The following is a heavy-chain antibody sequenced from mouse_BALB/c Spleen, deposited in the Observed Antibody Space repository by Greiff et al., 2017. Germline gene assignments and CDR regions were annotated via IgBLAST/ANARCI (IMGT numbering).Heavy chain of an antibody. V-gene: IGHV5-6*02. CDR3: ARRYGDYAMDN. CDR1: GFTFSSYG. J-gene: IGHJ4*01. D-gene: IGHD2-10*02. Sequence: EVKLMESGGDLVKPGGSLKLSCAASGFTFSSYGMSWVRQTPDKRLEWVATISSGGSYTYYPDSVKGRFTISRDNAKNTLYLQMSSLKSEDTAMYYCARRYGDYAMDNWGQGTSVTVSS. CDR2: ISSGGSYT.